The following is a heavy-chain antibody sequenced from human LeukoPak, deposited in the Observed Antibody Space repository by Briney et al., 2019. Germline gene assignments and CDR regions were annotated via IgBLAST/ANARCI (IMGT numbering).Heavy chain of an antibody. CDR2: ISGSGGST. V-gene: IGHV3-23*01. CDR1: GFTFTSYA. D-gene: IGHD5-18*01. Sequence: PGGSLRLSCAASGFTFTSYAMSWVRQAPGKGLEWVSAISGSGGSTYYADSVKGRFTISRDNSKNTLYLQMNSLRAEDTAVYYCASDSYGYGVTPGGLDYWGQGTLVTVSS. J-gene: IGHJ4*02. CDR3: ASDSYGYGVTPGGLDY.